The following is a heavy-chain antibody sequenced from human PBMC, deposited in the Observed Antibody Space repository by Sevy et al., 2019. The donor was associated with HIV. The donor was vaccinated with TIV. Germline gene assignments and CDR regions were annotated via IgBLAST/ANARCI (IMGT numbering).Heavy chain of an antibody. Sequence: SETLSLTSGVSGGSISSISNYWGWIRQPPGRELEWIGSLYYEGTTYYNPSLQSRVRISGNTSKNLFSLDLTSVTAADTAVYYCASLSPFYHYMDVWGKGTTVTVSS. CDR1: GGSISSISNY. CDR3: ASLSPFYHYMDV. J-gene: IGHJ6*03. V-gene: IGHV4-39*01. CDR2: LYYEGTT.